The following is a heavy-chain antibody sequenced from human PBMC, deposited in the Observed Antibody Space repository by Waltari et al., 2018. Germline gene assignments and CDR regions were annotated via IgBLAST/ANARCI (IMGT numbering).Heavy chain of an antibody. CDR2: IYSGGST. J-gene: IGHJ6*02. CDR1: GFTVSSNY. D-gene: IGHD3-10*01. Sequence: EVQLVESGGGLIQPGGSLRLSCAASGFTVSSNYMSWVRQAPGKGLEWVSVIYSGGSTYYADSGKGRFTISRDNSKNTLYLQMNSLRAEDTAVYYCARERREMTSGGMDVWGQGTTVTVSS. V-gene: IGHV3-53*01. CDR3: ARERREMTSGGMDV.